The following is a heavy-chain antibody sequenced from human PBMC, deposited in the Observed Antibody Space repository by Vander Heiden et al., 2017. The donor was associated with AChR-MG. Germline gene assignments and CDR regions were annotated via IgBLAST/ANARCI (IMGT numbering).Heavy chain of an antibody. D-gene: IGHD2-15*01. CDR1: GFTFSSYS. V-gene: IGHV3-21*01. J-gene: IGHJ4*02. CDR3: ARDGTPHRYCSGGSCYSQGFDY. CDR2: ISSSSSYI. Sequence: EVQLVESGGGLVKPGGSLRLSCAASGFTFSSYSMNWVRQAPGKGLEWVSSISSSSSYIYYADSVKGRFTISRDNAKNSLYLQMNSLRAEDTAVYYCARDGTPHRYCSGGSCYSQGFDYWGQGTLVTVSS.